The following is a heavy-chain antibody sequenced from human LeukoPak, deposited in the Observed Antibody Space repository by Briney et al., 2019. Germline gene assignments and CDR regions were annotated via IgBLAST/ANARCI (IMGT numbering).Heavy chain of an antibody. Sequence: GRSLRLSCAASGFTFDDYAMHWVRQAPGKGLEWASGISWNSGSIGYADSVKGRFTISRDNAKNSLYLQMNSLRSDDTAVYYCARGVVPAARYHRLGWFDPWGQGTLVTVSS. CDR3: ARGVVPAARYHRLGWFDP. V-gene: IGHV3-9*01. CDR2: ISWNSGSI. D-gene: IGHD2-2*01. J-gene: IGHJ5*02. CDR1: GFTFDDYA.